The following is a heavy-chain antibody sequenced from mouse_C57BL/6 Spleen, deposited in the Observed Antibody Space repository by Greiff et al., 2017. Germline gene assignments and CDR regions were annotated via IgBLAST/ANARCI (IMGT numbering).Heavy chain of an antibody. D-gene: IGHD2-5*01. CDR2: IDPETGGT. J-gene: IGHJ3*01. V-gene: IGHV1-15*01. CDR3: RRMRSNYEDWFAY. CDR1: GYTFTDYE. Sequence: QVQLQQSGAELVRPGASVTLSCKASGYTFTDYEMHWVKQTPVHGLEWIGAIDPETGGTAYNQKFKGKAILTADKSSRTAYMELRSLTSADSAVVYCRRMRSNYEDWFAYWGQGTLVTVSA.